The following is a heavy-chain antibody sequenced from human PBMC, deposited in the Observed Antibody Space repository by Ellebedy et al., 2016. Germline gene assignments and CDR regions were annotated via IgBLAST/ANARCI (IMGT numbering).Heavy chain of an antibody. D-gene: IGHD3-22*01. Sequence: ASVKVSCXGSGYSFSSYTIGWVRQAPGQGLEWMGWISGSNGNTKYAQKFQGRVTMTTDTSTNTAYMELRSLRSDDTAVYYCAREGAYDSGGYYELFDYWGQGTLVTVFS. CDR1: GYSFSSYT. V-gene: IGHV1-18*01. J-gene: IGHJ4*02. CDR2: ISGSNGNT. CDR3: AREGAYDSGGYYELFDY.